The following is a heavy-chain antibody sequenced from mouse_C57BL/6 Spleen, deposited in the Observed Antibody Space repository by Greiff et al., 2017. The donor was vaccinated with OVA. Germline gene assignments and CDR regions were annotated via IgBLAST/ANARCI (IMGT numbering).Heavy chain of an antibody. CDR3: AKGLRYWYFDV. D-gene: IGHD1-1*01. V-gene: IGHV3-6*01. Sequence: VKLQESGPGLVKPSQSLSLTCSVTGYSITSGYYWNWIRQFPGNKLEWMGYISYDGSNNYNPSLKNRISITRDTSKNQFFLKLNSVTTEDTATYYCAKGLRYWYFDVWGTGTTVTVSS. CDR2: ISYDGSN. CDR1: GYSITSGYY. J-gene: IGHJ1*03.